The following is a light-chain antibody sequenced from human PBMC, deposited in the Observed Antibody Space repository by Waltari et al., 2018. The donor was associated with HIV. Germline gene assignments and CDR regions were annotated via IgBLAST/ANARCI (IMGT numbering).Light chain of an antibody. CDR3: QSYDTSNPVV. V-gene: IGLV6-57*04. CDR2: EDN. CDR1: SGSLASNS. Sequence: NFMLTQPHSVSESPGKTVTISCTRSSGSLASNSVQWYQQRPGSAPTTVIYEDNQRPSGVPDRFSGSIDSSSNSASLTISGLKTEDEADYYCQSYDTSNPVVFGGGTKLTVL. J-gene: IGLJ2*01.